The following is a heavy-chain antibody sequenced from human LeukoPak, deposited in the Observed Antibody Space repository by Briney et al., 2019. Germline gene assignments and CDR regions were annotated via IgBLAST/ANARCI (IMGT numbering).Heavy chain of an antibody. CDR3: ARDNYYDSSGYLEY. D-gene: IGHD3-22*01. Sequence: PGRSLRLSCAASGFTFSSYAMHWVRQAPGKGLEWVAVISYDGSNKYYADSVKGRFTISRDNSKNTPYLQMNSLRAEDTAVYYCARDNYYDSSGYLEYWGQGTLVTVSS. CDR2: ISYDGSNK. J-gene: IGHJ4*02. V-gene: IGHV3-30-3*01. CDR1: GFTFSSYA.